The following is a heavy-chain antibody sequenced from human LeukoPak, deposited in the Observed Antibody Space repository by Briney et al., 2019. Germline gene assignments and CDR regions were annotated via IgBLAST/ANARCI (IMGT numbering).Heavy chain of an antibody. D-gene: IGHD4-17*01. CDR2: INHAGRT. CDR3: ARGLVQGFYVDSGTHTAQYYFDS. Sequence: SETLSLTCAVSGAPLIGNFWTWIRQPPGKGLEWIGEINHAGRTKYNPSLKSRVTISLDTSKSQFSLNLSSVTAADTAVYYCARGLVQGFYVDSGTHTAQYYFDSWGQGTLVAVSS. V-gene: IGHV4-34*01. CDR1: GAPLIGNF. J-gene: IGHJ4*02.